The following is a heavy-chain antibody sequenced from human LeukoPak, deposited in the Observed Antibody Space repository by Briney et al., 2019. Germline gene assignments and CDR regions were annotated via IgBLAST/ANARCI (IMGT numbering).Heavy chain of an antibody. D-gene: IGHD3-16*01. CDR3: ASLGIMITFGGVKYNAFDI. V-gene: IGHV4-39*07. Sequence: SETLSLTCTVSGGSISSSSYYWGWIRQPPGKGLEWIGSIYHSGSTYYNPSLKSRVTISVDTSKNQFSLKLSSVTAADTAVYYCASLGIMITFGGVKYNAFDIWGQGTMVTVSS. CDR1: GGSISSSSYY. J-gene: IGHJ3*02. CDR2: IYHSGST.